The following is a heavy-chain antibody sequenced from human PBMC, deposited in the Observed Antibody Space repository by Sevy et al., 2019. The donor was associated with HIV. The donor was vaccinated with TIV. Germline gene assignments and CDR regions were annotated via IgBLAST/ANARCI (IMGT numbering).Heavy chain of an antibody. V-gene: IGHV3-23*01. J-gene: IGHJ4*02. CDR2: ISGSGGST. D-gene: IGHD1-26*01. Sequence: GESLKISCAASGFTFSNYAMSWVRQAPGKGLEWVSAISGSGGSTYYEDSVKGRFTISRDNSKNTLFLQMNSLRAEDTAVYFCAKWSELPSSPFDYWGQGALVTVSS. CDR1: GFTFSNYA. CDR3: AKWSELPSSPFDY.